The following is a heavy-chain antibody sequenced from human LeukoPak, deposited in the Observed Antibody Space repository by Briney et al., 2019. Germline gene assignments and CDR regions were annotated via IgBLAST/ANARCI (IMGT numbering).Heavy chain of an antibody. Sequence: GGSLRLSCAASGFTFSSYAMHWVRQAPGKGLEWVAVISYDGSNKYYADSVKGRFTISRDNSKNTLYLQMNSLRAEDTAVYYCASSGGYYYYYYYMDVWGKGTTVTVSS. J-gene: IGHJ6*03. CDR1: GFTFSSYA. CDR2: ISYDGSNK. D-gene: IGHD2-15*01. CDR3: ASSGGYYYYYYYMDV. V-gene: IGHV3-30-3*01.